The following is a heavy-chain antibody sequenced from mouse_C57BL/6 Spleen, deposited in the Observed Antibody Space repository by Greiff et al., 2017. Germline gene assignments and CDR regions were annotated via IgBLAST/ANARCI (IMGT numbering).Heavy chain of an antibody. CDR3: ARNDYDVPFAY. D-gene: IGHD2-4*01. CDR1: GFTFSDYG. CDR2: ISSGSSTI. V-gene: IGHV5-17*01. Sequence: VQLKESGGGLVKPGGSLKLSCAASGFTFSDYGMHWVRQAPEKGLEWVAYISSGSSTIYYADTVKGRFTISRDNAKNTLFLQMTSLRSEDTAMYYCARNDYDVPFAYWGQGTLVTVSA. J-gene: IGHJ3*01.